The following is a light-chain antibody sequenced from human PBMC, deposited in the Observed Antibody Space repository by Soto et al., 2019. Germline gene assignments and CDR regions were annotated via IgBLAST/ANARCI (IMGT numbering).Light chain of an antibody. Sequence: DIQMTQSPSTLSASVGDRVTITCRASQGISSWLAWYQQRPGQAPKLLIYDASSLESGVPSRFSGSGSGTAFTLTISSLQPDDFATYYCQQYNTYSWTFGQGTKVEIK. J-gene: IGKJ1*01. CDR3: QQYNTYSWT. V-gene: IGKV1-5*01. CDR1: QGISSW. CDR2: DAS.